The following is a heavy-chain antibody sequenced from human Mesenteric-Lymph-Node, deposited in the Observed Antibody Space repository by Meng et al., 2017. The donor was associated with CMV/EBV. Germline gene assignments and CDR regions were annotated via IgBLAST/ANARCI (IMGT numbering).Heavy chain of an antibody. J-gene: IGHJ4*02. CDR1: GFNFLNYA. V-gene: IGHV3-23*01. CDR3: AKDPEGY. Sequence: EVQLLKSGGGLAQPGGSLRVSCAVSGFNFLNYAMTWVRQAPGKGLEWVSTISASGGSRYYADSVQGRFSVSRDNYKNTLYLQMNSLRAEDTAVYYCAKDPEGYWGQGTLVTVSS. CDR2: ISASGGSR.